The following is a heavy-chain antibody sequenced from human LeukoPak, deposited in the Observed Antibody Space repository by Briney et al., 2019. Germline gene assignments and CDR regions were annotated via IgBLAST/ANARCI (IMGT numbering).Heavy chain of an antibody. V-gene: IGHV3-20*04. CDR1: GFTFDDYG. Sequence: PGGSLRLSCAASGFTFDDYGMSWVRQAPGKGLEWVSGINWNGGSTGYADSVKGRFTISRDNAKNSLYLQMNSLRAEDTALYYCARDFSYYYDSSGSFDYWGQGTLVIVSS. CDR3: ARDFSYYYDSSGSFDY. D-gene: IGHD3-22*01. CDR2: INWNGGST. J-gene: IGHJ4*02.